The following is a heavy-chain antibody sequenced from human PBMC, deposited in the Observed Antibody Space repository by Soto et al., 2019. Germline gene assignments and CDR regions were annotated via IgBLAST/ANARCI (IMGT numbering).Heavy chain of an antibody. D-gene: IGHD4-17*01. J-gene: IGHJ6*02. CDR2: ISGSGGST. CDR3: AKGRFTATTMYDYAMDV. V-gene: IGHV3-23*01. Sequence: EVQLLESGGDLVQPGGSLRLSCAASGFTFSSYAMSWVRQAPGKGLEWVSGISGSGGSTDYADSVKGRFTISRDNSKNTLYLQMNSLRAEDTAVYYCAKGRFTATTMYDYAMDVWGQGTTVTVSS. CDR1: GFTFSSYA.